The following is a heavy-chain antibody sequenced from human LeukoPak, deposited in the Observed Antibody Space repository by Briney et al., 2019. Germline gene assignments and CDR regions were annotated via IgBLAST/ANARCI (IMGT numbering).Heavy chain of an antibody. CDR2: ISSNGATI. V-gene: IGHV3-11*04. D-gene: IGHD3-10*01. Sequence: NPGGSLRLSCAASGFTFSDYYMSWIRQAPGKGLEWVSYISSNGATIYYADSVKGRFTISRDNAKNSLYLQMNSLRAEDTALYHCARGGVLITYHFDSWGQGTLVTASS. CDR3: ARGGVLITYHFDS. J-gene: IGHJ4*02. CDR1: GFTFSDYY.